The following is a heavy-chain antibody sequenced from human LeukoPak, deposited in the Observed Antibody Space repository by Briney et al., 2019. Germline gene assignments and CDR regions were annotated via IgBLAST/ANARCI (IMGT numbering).Heavy chain of an antibody. CDR3: AKGNYGEKIDY. CDR1: GFTFLRHG. D-gene: IGHD4-17*01. Sequence: QPGGSQTLSCAASGFTFLRHGMTWFRQAPGKGLEWVSGISASGGATHYADSVKGRFTISRDNSKNTLYLQMNSLKAEDAALYYCAKGNYGEKIDYWGPGTLVTVSS. CDR2: ISASGGAT. V-gene: IGHV3-23*01. J-gene: IGHJ4*02.